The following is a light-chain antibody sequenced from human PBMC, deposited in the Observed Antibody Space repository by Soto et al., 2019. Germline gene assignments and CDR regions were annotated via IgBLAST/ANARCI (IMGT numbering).Light chain of an antibody. CDR2: EVS. CDR1: SSDVGGYNY. Sequence: QSVLTQPASVSGSPGQSITISCTGTSSDVGGYNYVSWYQQHPGKAPKLMIYEVSNRPSGVSNRFSGSKSGNTASLTISGLQAEDEDDYYCSSYTSSSTYVFGTWTQVTVL. J-gene: IGLJ1*01. CDR3: SSYTSSSTYV. V-gene: IGLV2-14*01.